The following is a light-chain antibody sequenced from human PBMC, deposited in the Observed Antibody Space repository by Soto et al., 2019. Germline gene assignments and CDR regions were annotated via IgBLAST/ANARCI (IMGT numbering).Light chain of an antibody. CDR3: QQYSSGPPLT. CDR2: DAS. J-gene: IGKJ4*01. V-gene: IGKV3-15*01. Sequence: EIVLTQSPASLSVSPGERVTLSCRASQSVGRNLAWYHQQPGQAPRLLIYDASSRATGVPARFSGSGSGTEFTLTISRLQSEDFAVYYCQQYSSGPPLTFGGGTKVDNK. CDR1: QSVGRN.